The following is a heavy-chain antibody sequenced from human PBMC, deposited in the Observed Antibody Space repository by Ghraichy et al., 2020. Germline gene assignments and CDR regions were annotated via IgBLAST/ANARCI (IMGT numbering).Heavy chain of an antibody. CDR1: GFTFSSYG. D-gene: IGHD2-21*02. Sequence: GESLNISCAASGFTFSSYGMHWVRQAPGKGLEWVAVISYDGSNKYYADSVKGRFTISRDNSKNTLYLQMNSLRAEDTAVYYCAKDGSYLAYCGGDCYSYFDYWGQGTLVTVSS. J-gene: IGHJ4*02. V-gene: IGHV3-30*18. CDR3: AKDGSYLAYCGGDCYSYFDY. CDR2: ISYDGSNK.